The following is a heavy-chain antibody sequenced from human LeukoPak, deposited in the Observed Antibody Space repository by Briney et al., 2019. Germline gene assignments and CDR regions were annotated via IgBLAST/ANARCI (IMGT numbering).Heavy chain of an antibody. Sequence: PGMSLRLSCAASGFTFSSYPMHWVRQAPGKGLEWVAVISYDGTNKWYADSVQGRFAISRDNSKNTLYLQMNSLRAEDTAVYYCARTRGYSYGLEGFDYWGQGTLVTVSS. J-gene: IGHJ4*02. D-gene: IGHD5-18*01. V-gene: IGHV3-30*09. CDR3: ARTRGYSYGLEGFDY. CDR1: GFTFSSYP. CDR2: ISYDGTNK.